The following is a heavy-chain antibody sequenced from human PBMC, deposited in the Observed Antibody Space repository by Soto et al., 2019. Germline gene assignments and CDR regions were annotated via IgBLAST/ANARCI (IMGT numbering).Heavy chain of an antibody. V-gene: IGHV1-24*01. CDR2: FDPEDGET. Sequence: ASVKVSCKVSGYTLTELSMHWVRQAPGKGLEWMGGFDPEDGETIYAQKFQGRVTMTEDTSTDTAYMELSSLRSEDTAAYYCATDAGFTMVRGVPLVAGYAFDIWGQGTMVTVSS. CDR1: GYTLTELS. J-gene: IGHJ3*02. CDR3: ATDAGFTMVRGVPLVAGYAFDI. D-gene: IGHD3-10*01.